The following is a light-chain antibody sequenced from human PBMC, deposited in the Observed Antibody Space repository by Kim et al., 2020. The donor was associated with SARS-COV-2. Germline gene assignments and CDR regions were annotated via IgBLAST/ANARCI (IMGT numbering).Light chain of an antibody. CDR1: SLRTYY. V-gene: IGLV3-19*01. CDR3: NSRDNSGDHVV. CDR2: GKN. J-gene: IGLJ2*01. Sequence: SSVLTQDPAVSVALGQTVRITCQGDSLRTYYASWYQQKPGQAPILVIYGKNNRPSGIPDRFSGSSSGNTASLTVTGAQAVDEADYYCNSRDNSGDHVVLGGGTQLTVL.